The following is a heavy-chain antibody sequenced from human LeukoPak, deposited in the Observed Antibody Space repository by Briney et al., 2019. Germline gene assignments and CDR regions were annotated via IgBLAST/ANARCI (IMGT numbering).Heavy chain of an antibody. V-gene: IGHV3-49*04. Sequence: GGSLRLSCTVSGFTFGDNAMSWVRQAPGKGLEWGGVIRSKAYGGITEYAASVKGRFTISRDDSKSIAYLQMNSLKAEDTAVYYCTRVDTSIAAAGNLDYWGQGTLVTVSS. CDR1: GFTFGDNA. CDR3: TRVDTSIAAAGNLDY. CDR2: IRSKAYGGIT. D-gene: IGHD6-13*01. J-gene: IGHJ4*02.